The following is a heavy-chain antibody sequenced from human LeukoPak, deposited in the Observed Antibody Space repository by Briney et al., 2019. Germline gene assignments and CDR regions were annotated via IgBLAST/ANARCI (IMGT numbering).Heavy chain of an antibody. D-gene: IGHD3-22*01. CDR3: ARRPYDSSGYYRDDAFDI. J-gene: IGHJ3*02. CDR2: IYPGDSDT. CDR1: GYSFPSYW. Sequence: GESLKISLKGSGYSFPSYWIGWVRQMPGKGLEWMGIIYPGDSDTRYSPSFQGQVTISVDKSISTAYLQWSSLKASDTAMYYCARRPYDSSGYYRDDAFDIWGQGTMVTVSS. V-gene: IGHV5-51*01.